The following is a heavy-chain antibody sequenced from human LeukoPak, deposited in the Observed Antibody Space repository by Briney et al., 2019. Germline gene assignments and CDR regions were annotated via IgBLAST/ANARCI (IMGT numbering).Heavy chain of an antibody. CDR3: AKEAWISYYFDY. V-gene: IGHV3-23*01. Sequence: GGSLRLSCAASGFTFTSYTMSWVRQAPGKGLAWVSAISGSGGTTYYADSVKGRFTISRDNSKNMLYLQMNSLRAEDTAVYYCAKEAWISYYFDYWGQGTLVTVSS. CDR1: GFTFTSYT. D-gene: IGHD5-12*01. J-gene: IGHJ4*02. CDR2: ISGSGGTT.